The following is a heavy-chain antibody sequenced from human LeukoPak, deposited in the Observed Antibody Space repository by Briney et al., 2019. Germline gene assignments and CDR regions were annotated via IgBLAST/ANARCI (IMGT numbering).Heavy chain of an antibody. J-gene: IGHJ4*02. CDR1: GFTFDDYA. Sequence: GRSLRLSCAASGFTFDDYAMHWVRQAPGKGLEWVSGISWNSGSIGYADSVKGRLTISGDNAKNSLYLQMNSRRAEDTALYYCAKDKGYSYGLNYFDYWGQGTLVTVSS. CDR2: ISWNSGSI. V-gene: IGHV3-9*01. CDR3: AKDKGYSYGLNYFDY. D-gene: IGHD5-18*01.